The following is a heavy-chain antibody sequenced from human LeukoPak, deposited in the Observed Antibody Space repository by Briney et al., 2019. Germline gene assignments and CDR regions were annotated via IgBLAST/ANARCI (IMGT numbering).Heavy chain of an antibody. CDR3: ARDSGDSSGYFDGMDV. Sequence: SETLSLTCAVYGGSFSGYYWSWIRQPPGKGLEWIGYIYYSGSTNYNPSLKSRVTISVDRSKNQFSLKLSSVTAADTAVYYCARDSGDSSGYFDGMDVWGQGTTVTVSS. CDR2: IYYSGST. V-gene: IGHV4-59*12. D-gene: IGHD3-22*01. CDR1: GGSFSGYY. J-gene: IGHJ6*02.